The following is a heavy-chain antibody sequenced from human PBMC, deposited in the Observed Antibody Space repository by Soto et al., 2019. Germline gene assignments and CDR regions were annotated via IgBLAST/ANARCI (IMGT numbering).Heavy chain of an antibody. CDR3: ARGRVEMATAYFDY. V-gene: IGHV1-69*13. D-gene: IGHD5-18*01. CDR1: GGTFSSYA. Sequence: SVLVSSKTSGGTFSSYAISWLRQPPGQGLEWMGGIIPIFGTANYAQKFQGRVTITADESTSTAYMELSSLRSEDTAVYYCARGRVEMATAYFDYWGQGTLVTVSS. CDR2: IIPIFGTA. J-gene: IGHJ4*02.